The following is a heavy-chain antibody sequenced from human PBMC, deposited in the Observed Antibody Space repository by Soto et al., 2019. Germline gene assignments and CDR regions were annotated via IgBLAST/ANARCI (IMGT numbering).Heavy chain of an antibody. CDR2: ISWNSGSI. CDR1: GFTFDDYA. CDR3: AKGLIMTTVSTPYFDY. D-gene: IGHD4-4*01. V-gene: IGHV3-9*01. J-gene: IGHJ4*02. Sequence: EVQLVESGGGLVQPGRSLRLPCAASGFTFDDYAMHWVRQAPGKGLEWVSGISWNSGSIGYAESVKGRFTISRDNAQNSLYLQMNSLRAEDTALYYCAKGLIMTTVSTPYFDYWGQGTLVTVSS.